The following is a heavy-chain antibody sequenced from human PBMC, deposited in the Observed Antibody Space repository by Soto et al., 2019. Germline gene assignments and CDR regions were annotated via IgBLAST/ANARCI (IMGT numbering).Heavy chain of an antibody. Sequence: QVQLVQSGAEVKKPGASVKVSCKASGYTFTSYGISWVRQAPGQGLEWMGWINAYNGNTNYAQEFQGRVTMTPDTSTSTAYMELRSLRSDDTAVDSCARDVGYVLIDYWDQGTLVTVSS. D-gene: IGHD5-18*01. J-gene: IGHJ4*02. CDR2: INAYNGNT. CDR3: ARDVGYVLIDY. V-gene: IGHV1-18*01. CDR1: GYTFTSYG.